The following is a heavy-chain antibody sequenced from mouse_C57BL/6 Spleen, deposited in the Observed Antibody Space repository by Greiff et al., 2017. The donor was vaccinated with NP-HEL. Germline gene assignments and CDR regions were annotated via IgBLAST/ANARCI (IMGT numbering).Heavy chain of an antibody. Sequence: QVQLQQSGAELVKPGASVKLSCKASGYTFTSYWMQWVKQRPGQGLEWIGEIDPSDSYTNYNQKFKGKATLTVDTSSSTAYMQLSSLASEDSAVYYCARGGDYYGFYYYAMDYWGQGTSVTVSS. J-gene: IGHJ4*01. D-gene: IGHD1-2*01. V-gene: IGHV1-50*01. CDR3: ARGGDYYGFYYYAMDY. CDR2: IDPSDSYT. CDR1: GYTFTSYW.